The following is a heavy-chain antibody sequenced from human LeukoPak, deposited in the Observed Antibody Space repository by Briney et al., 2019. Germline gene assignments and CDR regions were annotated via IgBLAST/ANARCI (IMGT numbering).Heavy chain of an antibody. CDR1: GFTFSDYY. CDR3: ARVPDYYDSSGYRGGDVAFDI. CDR2: ISSNGSTI. D-gene: IGHD3-22*01. Sequence: GGSLRLSCAASGFTFSDYYMSWIRQAPGKGLEWVSYISSNGSTIYHADSVKGRFTISRDNAKNSLYLQMNSLRAEDTAVYYCARVPDYYDSSGYRGGDVAFDIWGQGTMVTVSS. J-gene: IGHJ3*02. V-gene: IGHV3-11*04.